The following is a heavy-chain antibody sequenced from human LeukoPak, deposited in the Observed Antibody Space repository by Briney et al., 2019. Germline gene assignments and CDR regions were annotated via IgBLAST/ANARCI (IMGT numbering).Heavy chain of an antibody. J-gene: IGHJ2*01. V-gene: IGHV4-30-4*08. Sequence: SQTLSLTCTVSGGSLSSGEYYWSWIRQPPGKGLEWIGYIYYSGSTYYNPSLKSRVTISVDTSKNQFSLKLSSVTAADKAVYYCARVAGSGGWYFDLWGRGTLVTVSS. D-gene: IGHD3-16*01. CDR2: IYYSGST. CDR1: GGSLSSGEYY. CDR3: ARVAGSGGWYFDL.